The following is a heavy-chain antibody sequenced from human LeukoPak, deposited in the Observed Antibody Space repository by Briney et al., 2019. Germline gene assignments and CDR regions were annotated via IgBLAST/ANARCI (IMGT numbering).Heavy chain of an antibody. CDR1: GFTFSSYA. V-gene: IGHV3-23*01. D-gene: IGHD5-24*01. CDR3: AKVALEMATIDAFDI. Sequence: GGSLRLSCGASGFTFSSYAVSWVRKAPGKGLEWVSTIVNSGDSTYYADSVKGRFTISRDNSKNTLYLQMNSLRAEDTAVYYCAKVALEMATIDAFDIWGQGTMVTVSS. CDR2: IVNSGDST. J-gene: IGHJ3*02.